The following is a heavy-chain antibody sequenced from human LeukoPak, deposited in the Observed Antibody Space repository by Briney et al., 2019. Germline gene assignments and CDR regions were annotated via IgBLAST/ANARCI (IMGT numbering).Heavy chain of an antibody. V-gene: IGHV3-30-3*01. Sequence: GGSLRLSCAASGFTFSSYAMHWVRQAPGKGLEWVAVISYDGSNKYYADSVKGRFTISRDNSKNTLYLQMNSLRAEDTAVYYCARGGAQPAAMMGYYFDYWGQGTLVTVSS. CDR3: ARGGAQPAAMMGYYFDY. D-gene: IGHD2-2*01. CDR1: GFTFSSYA. CDR2: ISYDGSNK. J-gene: IGHJ4*02.